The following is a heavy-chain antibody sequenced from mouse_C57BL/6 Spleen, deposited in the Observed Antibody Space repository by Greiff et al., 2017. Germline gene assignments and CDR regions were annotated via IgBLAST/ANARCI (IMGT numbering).Heavy chain of an antibody. D-gene: IGHD1-1*01. Sequence: DVKLVESGADLVKPGGSLKLSCAASGFTFSSYGMSWVRQTPDKRLEWVATISSGGSDTYYPDSVKGRFTNSRDNAKNTLYLQMSSLKSEDTAMYYWARQRASYASPYDYAMDYWGQGTSVTVSS. CDR1: GFTFSSYG. V-gene: IGHV5-6*02. CDR2: ISSGGSDT. CDR3: ARQRASYASPYDYAMDY. J-gene: IGHJ4*01.